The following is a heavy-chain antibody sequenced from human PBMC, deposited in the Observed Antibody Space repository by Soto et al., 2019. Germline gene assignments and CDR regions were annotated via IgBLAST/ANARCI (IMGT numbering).Heavy chain of an antibody. CDR1: GGSFSGYY. Sequence: SGTLSLTCAVYGGSFSGYYWTWIRQPPGTGLEWIGEINHSGSTTNNPALKSRVTITVDKSKNQTSLQLSSVTPADNAVDYCGRGGMTKGIDNCGKGNLVTV. CDR3: GRGGMTKGIDN. D-gene: IGHD4-17*01. V-gene: IGHV4-34*01. J-gene: IGHJ4*02. CDR2: INHSGST.